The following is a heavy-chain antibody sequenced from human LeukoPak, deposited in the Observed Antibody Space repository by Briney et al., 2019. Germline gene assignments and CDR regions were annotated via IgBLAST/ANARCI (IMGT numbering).Heavy chain of an antibody. J-gene: IGHJ4*02. Sequence: PGGSLRLSCAASGFTFSSYAMSWVRQAPGKGLEWVSAISGSGGSTYYADSVKGRFTISRDNSKNTLYLQMNSLRAEDTAVYYCAKAGGGGWYGRSFDYWGQGTLVTVSS. CDR1: GFTFSSYA. CDR3: AKAGGGGWYGRSFDY. V-gene: IGHV3-23*01. D-gene: IGHD6-19*01. CDR2: ISGSGGST.